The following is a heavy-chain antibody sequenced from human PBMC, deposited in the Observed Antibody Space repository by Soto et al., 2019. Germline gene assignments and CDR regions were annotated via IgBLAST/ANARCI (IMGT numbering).Heavy chain of an antibody. D-gene: IGHD1-1*01. V-gene: IGHV4-31*01. Sequence: TLSLPCSVSGGSVSRGGIHWSWIRQHPGKGLEWIGSFYDTGNTYYNASLKSLLTISVDRSNNQLSLKLSSVTAADTAVYYCARGPRQLGGSYYYRMDVWGQGTTGT. CDR1: GGSVSRGGIH. CDR3: ARGPRQLGGSYYYRMDV. J-gene: IGHJ6*02. CDR2: FYDTGNT.